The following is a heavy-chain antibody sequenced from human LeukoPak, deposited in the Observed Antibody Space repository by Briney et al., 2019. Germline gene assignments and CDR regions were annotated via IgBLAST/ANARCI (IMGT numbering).Heavy chain of an antibody. CDR1: GCTFTSYD. CDR3: ARAGIAAADY. J-gene: IGHJ4*02. Sequence: ASVKVSCKASGCTFTSYDINWVRQATGQGLEWMGWMNPNSGNTGYAQKFQGRVTMTRNTSISTAYMELSSVTAADTAVYYCARAGIAAADYWGQGTLVTVSS. V-gene: IGHV1-8*01. D-gene: IGHD6-13*01. CDR2: MNPNSGNT.